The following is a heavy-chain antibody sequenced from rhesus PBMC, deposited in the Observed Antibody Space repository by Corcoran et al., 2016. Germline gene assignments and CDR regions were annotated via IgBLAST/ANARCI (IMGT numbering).Heavy chain of an antibody. V-gene: IGHV4S9*01. CDR2: IYISSRKI. Sequence: QVQLQESGPGLVKPSETLSLTCAVSGGSISDNYYWNWIRQAPGKGREWIANIYISSRKIHYKPSLNSRVTISKHTAKNQFSLRLNSGTAADTAVYYFATLETVWGSWGHGVLVTVSS. J-gene: IGHJ4*01. CDR3: ATLETVWGS. CDR1: GGSISDNYY. D-gene: IGHD3-9*01.